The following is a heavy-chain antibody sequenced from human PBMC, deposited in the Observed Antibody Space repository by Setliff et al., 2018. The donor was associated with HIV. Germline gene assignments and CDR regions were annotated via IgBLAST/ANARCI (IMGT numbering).Heavy chain of an antibody. CDR2: IKKSSDGGKT. Sequence: GGSLRLSCVDSGFTFKNAWMNWVRQAPGKGLAWLGRIKKSSDGGKTDDAAPVKGRFTISRDDSKNTLYLQMNSLKIEDTAVYFCATDNGPSNSMHIWGQGTTVTVSS. D-gene: IGHD2-8*01. J-gene: IGHJ6*02. V-gene: IGHV3-15*01. CDR1: GFTFKNAW. CDR3: ATDNGPSNSMHI.